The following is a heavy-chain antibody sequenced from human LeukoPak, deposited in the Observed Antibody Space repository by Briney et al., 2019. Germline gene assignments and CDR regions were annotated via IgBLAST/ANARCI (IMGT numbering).Heavy chain of an antibody. V-gene: IGHV3-53*01. CDR2: LYSGGTT. CDR3: ARRWPHGLAPDGWLQAPFDY. J-gene: IGHJ4*02. Sequence: GGSLRLSCAASGFIVSGNYMHWVRQAPGKGLEWVSVLYSGGTTYYADSVKGRFTISRDNSKNTLYLQMNSLRVVDTAVYYRARRWPHGLAPDGWLQAPFDYWGQGTLVTVSS. D-gene: IGHD5-24*01. CDR1: GFIVSGNY.